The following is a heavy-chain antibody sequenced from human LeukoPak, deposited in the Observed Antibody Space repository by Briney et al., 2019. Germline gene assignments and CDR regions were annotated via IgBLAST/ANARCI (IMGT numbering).Heavy chain of an antibody. J-gene: IGHJ3*02. CDR3: ATGVGIVGATGTAFDI. D-gene: IGHD1-26*01. CDR2: FDPEDGET. Sequence: ASVKVSCKVSGYTLTELSMHWVRQAPGKGLEWMGGFDPEDGETIYAQKFQGRVTMTEDTSTDTAYMELSSLRSEDTAVYYCATGVGIVGATGTAFDIWGQGTMVTVS. V-gene: IGHV1-24*01. CDR1: GYTLTELS.